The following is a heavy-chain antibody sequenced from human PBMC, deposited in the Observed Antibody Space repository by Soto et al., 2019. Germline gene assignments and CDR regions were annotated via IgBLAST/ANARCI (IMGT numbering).Heavy chain of an antibody. J-gene: IGHJ4*02. V-gene: IGHV4-34*01. D-gene: IGHD5-12*01. Sequence: QVQLQQWGAGLLKPSETLSLTCAVYGGSFSGYYWSWIRQPPGKGREWIGEINHSGSTNYNPSLKSRVTISVDTSKNQFSLKLSSVTAADTAVYYCARVSSGYATPPIDYWGQGTLVTVSS. CDR3: ARVSSGYATPPIDY. CDR2: INHSGST. CDR1: GGSFSGYY.